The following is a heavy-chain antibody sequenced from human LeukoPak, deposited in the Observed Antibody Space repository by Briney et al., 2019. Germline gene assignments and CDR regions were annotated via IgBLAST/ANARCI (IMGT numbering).Heavy chain of an antibody. CDR1: GFTFSTYA. D-gene: IGHD3-22*01. V-gene: IGHV3-23*01. J-gene: IGHJ4*02. CDR3: AKPAYYDSNGYYSPFDY. Sequence: PGGSLRLSCAASGFTFSTYAVSWVRQAPGKGLEWVSAISGSGGSTYYADFVKGRFTISRDNSKNTVYLQMNSLRAEDTAVYYCAKPAYYDSNGYYSPFDYWGLGTLVTVSS. CDR2: ISGSGGST.